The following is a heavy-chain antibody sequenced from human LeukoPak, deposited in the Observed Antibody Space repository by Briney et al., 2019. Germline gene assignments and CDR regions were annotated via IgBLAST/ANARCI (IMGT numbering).Heavy chain of an antibody. V-gene: IGHV3-33*01. CDR2: IWFDGSND. CDR3: ARGNPPSHSLDY. J-gene: IGHJ4*02. CDR1: GFTFSAYG. Sequence: PGGSLRLSCAASGFTFSAYGIHWVRQAPGKGLEWVAVIWFDGSNDYFADSVKGQFTISRDNSKNTVYLQMNSLRAEDTAVYYCARGNPPSHSLDYWGQGTLVTVSS.